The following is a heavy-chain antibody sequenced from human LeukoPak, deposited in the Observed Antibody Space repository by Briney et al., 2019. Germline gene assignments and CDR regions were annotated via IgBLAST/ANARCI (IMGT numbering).Heavy chain of an antibody. CDR1: GGSISTNR. J-gene: IGHJ4*02. Sequence: SETLSLTCVVSGGSISTNRWSWIRQPPGKGLEWIGYVFYSGNTNYNPSLKSRVTISVDTSKNHFYLKLSSVTAADTAMYYCARVGGGYDGYFDYWGQGTLVTVSS. CDR3: ARVGGGYDGYFDY. V-gene: IGHV4-59*01. CDR2: VFYSGNT. D-gene: IGHD5-12*01.